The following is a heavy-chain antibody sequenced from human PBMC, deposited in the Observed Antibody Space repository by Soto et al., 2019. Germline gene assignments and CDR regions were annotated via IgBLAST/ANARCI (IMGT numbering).Heavy chain of an antibody. D-gene: IGHD3-10*01. J-gene: IGHJ4*02. V-gene: IGHV3-33*01. CDR3: AREKVRGNFDY. CDR1: GFTFSSYG. Sequence: QVQLVESGGGVVQPGRSLRLSCAASGFTFSSYGMHWVRQAPGKGLEWVAVIWYDGSNKYYADSVKGRFTISRDNSKNTLYLQMNSLRAEDTAVYYCAREKVRGNFDYWGQGTPVTVSS. CDR2: IWYDGSNK.